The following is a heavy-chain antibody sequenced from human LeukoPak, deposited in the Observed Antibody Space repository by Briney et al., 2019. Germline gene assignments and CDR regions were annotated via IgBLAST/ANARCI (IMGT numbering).Heavy chain of an antibody. CDR2: IYSGGST. V-gene: IGHV3-66*01. D-gene: IGHD4-17*01. J-gene: IGHJ4*02. CDR1: GFTVSSNY. Sequence: GGSLRLSCADSGFTVSSNYMSWVRQAPGKGLEWVSVIYSGGSTYYADSVKGRFTISRDNSKNTLYLQMNSLRAEDTAVYYCARGVHGDYFDYWGQGTLVTVSS. CDR3: ARGVHGDYFDY.